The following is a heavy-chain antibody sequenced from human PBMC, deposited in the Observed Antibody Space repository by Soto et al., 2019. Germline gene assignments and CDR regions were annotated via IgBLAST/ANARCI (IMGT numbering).Heavy chain of an antibody. J-gene: IGHJ6*02. V-gene: IGHV3-23*01. CDR1: GFTFSSYA. CDR3: AKAGSSWYFDHYYGMDV. Sequence: GGSLRLSCAASGFTFSSYAMSWVRQAPGKGLEWVSAISGSGGSTYYADSVKGRFTISRDNSKNTLYLQMNSLRAEDTAVYYCAKAGSSWYFDHYYGMDVWGQGTLVTVSS. CDR2: ISGSGGST. D-gene: IGHD6-13*01.